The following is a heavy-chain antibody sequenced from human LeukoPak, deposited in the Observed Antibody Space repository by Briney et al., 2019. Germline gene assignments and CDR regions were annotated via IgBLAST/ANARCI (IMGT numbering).Heavy chain of an antibody. J-gene: IGHJ4*02. Sequence: ASVKVSCKVSGYTLTELSMHWVRQAPGKGPEWMGGFDPEDGETIYAQKFQGRVTMTEDTSTDTAYMELSSLRSEDTAVYYCATSAGRGYSYGSAPYFDYWGQGTLVTVSS. CDR2: FDPEDGET. V-gene: IGHV1-24*01. CDR1: GYTLTELS. D-gene: IGHD5-18*01. CDR3: ATSAGRGYSYGSAPYFDY.